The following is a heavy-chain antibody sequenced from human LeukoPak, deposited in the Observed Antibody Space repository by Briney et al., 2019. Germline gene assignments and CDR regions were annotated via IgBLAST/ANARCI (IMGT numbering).Heavy chain of an antibody. V-gene: IGHV3-33*08. J-gene: IGHJ4*02. CDR3: ARPGEGFDY. CDR2: IWYDGSNK. CDR1: GFTFSSYW. Sequence: GGSLRLSCAASGFTFSSYWMIWVRQAPGKGLEWVAVIWYDGSNKYYADSVKGRFTISRDNSKNTLYLQMNSLRAEDTAVYYCARPGEGFDYWGQGTLVTVSS.